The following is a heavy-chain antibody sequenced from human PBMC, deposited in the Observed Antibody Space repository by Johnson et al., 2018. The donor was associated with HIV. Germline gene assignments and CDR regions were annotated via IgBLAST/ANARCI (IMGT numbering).Heavy chain of an antibody. CDR1: GFTFRSYA. J-gene: IGHJ3*02. CDR3: ARGDYGDYGRDAFDI. CDR2: ISYDGSNK. V-gene: IGHV3-30-3*01. Sequence: QVQLVESGGGVVQPGRSLRLSCAASGFTFRSYAMHWVRQAPGKGLEWVAVISYDGSNKYYADSVKGRFNISRDNSKNTLFLQINILRAEDTAVYYCARGDYGDYGRDAFDIWGQGTMVTVSS. D-gene: IGHD4-17*01.